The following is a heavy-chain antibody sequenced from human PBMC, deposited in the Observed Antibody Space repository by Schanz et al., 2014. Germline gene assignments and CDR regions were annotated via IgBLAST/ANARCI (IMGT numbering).Heavy chain of an antibody. D-gene: IGHD3-3*01. CDR2: IKQDGSEK. CDR3: ARGVRIDY. J-gene: IGHJ4*02. V-gene: IGHV3-7*01. Sequence: VQLVESGGGVVQPGRSLRLSCAASGITLSGYGLHWVRQAPGKGLEWVANIKQDGSEKYYVDSVKGRFTISRDNAKNSLYLQMNSLTAEDTAVYYYARGVRIDYWGQGTLVTVSS. CDR1: GITLSGYG.